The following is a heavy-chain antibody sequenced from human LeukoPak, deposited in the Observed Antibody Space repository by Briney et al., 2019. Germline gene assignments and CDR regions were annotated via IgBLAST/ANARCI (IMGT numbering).Heavy chain of an antibody. CDR1: GFTVSNHY. V-gene: IGHV3-66*01. CDR3: ARDQDV. J-gene: IGHJ6*02. CDR2: ISDAGGT. Sequence: GGSLRLSCAASGFTVSNHYMSWVRQAPGKGLEWVSLISDAGGTDYADSVKGRFTISRDNSKNTLYLQMNNLRGEDTAVYYCARDQDVWGQATTV.